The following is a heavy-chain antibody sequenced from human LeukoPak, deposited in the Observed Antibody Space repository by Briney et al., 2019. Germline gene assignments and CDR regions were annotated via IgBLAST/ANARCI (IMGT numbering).Heavy chain of an antibody. D-gene: IGHD2-21*02. CDR2: IYYSGST. V-gene: IGHV4-61*01. CDR1: GGSVSSGSYY. J-gene: IGHJ4*02. CDR3: ARVHGDCEFFDY. Sequence: SETLSLTCTVSGGSVSSGSYYWSWIRQPPGKGLEWIGYIYYSGSTNYNPSLKSRVTISVDTSKNQFSLKLSSVTAADTAVYYCARVHGDCEFFDYWGQGTLVTVSS.